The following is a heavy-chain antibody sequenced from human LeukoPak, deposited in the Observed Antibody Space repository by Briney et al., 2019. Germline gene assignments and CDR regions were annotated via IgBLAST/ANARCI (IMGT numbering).Heavy chain of an antibody. J-gene: IGHJ4*02. CDR2: IYYSGST. CDR1: GGSIRSSYYY. Sequence: SETLSLTCTVSGGSIRSSYYYWGWIRQPPGKGLEWIGSIYYSGSTYYNPSLKSRVTISVDTSKNQFSLKLSSVTAADTAVYYCARQLNWAFDYWGLGTLVTVSS. D-gene: IGHD7-27*01. CDR3: ARQLNWAFDY. V-gene: IGHV4-39*01.